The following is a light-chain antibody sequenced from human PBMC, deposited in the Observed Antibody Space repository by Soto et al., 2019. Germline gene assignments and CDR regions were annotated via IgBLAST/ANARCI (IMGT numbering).Light chain of an antibody. CDR2: EVS. CDR1: SSDVGGYNY. CDR3: AAWDGSLNGVL. J-gene: IGLJ2*01. Sequence: QSALTQPASVSGSPGQSITISCTGTSSDVGGYNYVSWYQQHPGKAPKLMISEVSNRPSGVSDRFSGSKSGNTASLTISGLQAEDEADYYCAAWDGSLNGVLFGGGTKLTVL. V-gene: IGLV2-14*01.